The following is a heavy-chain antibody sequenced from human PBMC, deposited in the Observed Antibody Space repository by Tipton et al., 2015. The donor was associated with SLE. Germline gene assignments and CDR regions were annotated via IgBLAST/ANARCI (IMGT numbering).Heavy chain of an antibody. CDR1: GYSFTNYW. V-gene: IGHV5-51*01. D-gene: IGHD1-26*01. CDR3: ARHYRRWEPSGDAFDI. Sequence: QSGPEVKKPGESLKISCKGSGYSFTNYWIGWVRQMPGKGLEWMGIIYPGDSDTRYSPSFQGQVTISADKSISTAYLQWSSLKASDTAMYYCARHYRRWEPSGDAFDICGQETMVTVS. CDR2: IYPGDSDT. J-gene: IGHJ3*02.